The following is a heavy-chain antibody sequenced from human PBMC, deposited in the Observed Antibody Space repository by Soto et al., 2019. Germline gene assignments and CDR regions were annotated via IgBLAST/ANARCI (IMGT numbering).Heavy chain of an antibody. D-gene: IGHD6-19*01. V-gene: IGHV3-66*01. J-gene: IGHJ4*02. CDR2: SYSGSST. Sequence: GGSLRLSCAASGFTVSSNYMSWVRQAPGKGLEWVSVSYSGSSTYYADSVKGRFTISRDNSKNSLYLQMNSLRAEDTAVYYCAEIAVAGKSAGYWGQGTLVTVSS. CDR3: AEIAVAGKSAGY. CDR1: GFTVSSNY.